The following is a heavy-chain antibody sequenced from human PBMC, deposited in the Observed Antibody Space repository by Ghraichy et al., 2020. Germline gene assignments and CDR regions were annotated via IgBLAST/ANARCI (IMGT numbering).Heavy chain of an antibody. Sequence: GGSLRLSCAASGFTFSSYWMSWVRQAPGKGLEWVANIKQDGSEKYYVDSVKGRFTISRDNAKNSLYLQMNSLRAEDTAVYYCARDGEERLLLTPVAFDIWGQGTMVTVSS. CDR3: ARDGEERLLLTPVAFDI. CDR1: GFTFSSYW. CDR2: IKQDGSEK. J-gene: IGHJ3*02. D-gene: IGHD3-22*01. V-gene: IGHV3-7*01.